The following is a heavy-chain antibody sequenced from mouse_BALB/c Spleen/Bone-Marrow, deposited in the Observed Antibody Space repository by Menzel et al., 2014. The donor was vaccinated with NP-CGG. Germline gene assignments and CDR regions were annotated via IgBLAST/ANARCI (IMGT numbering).Heavy chain of an antibody. CDR2: INPSTGYT. CDR1: GYTFTSYW. D-gene: IGHD4-1*01. Sequence: VMLVESGAELAKPGASVKMSCKASGYTFTSYWMHWVKQRPGQGLEWIGYINPSTGYTEYNQKFKDKATLTADKSSSTAYMQLSSLTSEDSAVYYCARSRTGTYFYYWGQGTTLTVSS. CDR3: ARSRTGTYFYY. V-gene: IGHV1-7*01. J-gene: IGHJ2*01.